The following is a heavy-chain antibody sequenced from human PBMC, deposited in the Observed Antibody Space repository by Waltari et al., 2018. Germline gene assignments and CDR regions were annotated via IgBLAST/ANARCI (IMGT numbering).Heavy chain of an antibody. CDR3: AIQTRGDIVATLNYFDY. D-gene: IGHD5-12*01. J-gene: IGHJ4*02. Sequence: QVQLVQSGAEVKKPGSSVKVSCKASGGTFSSYAISWVRQAPGQGLEWMGGIIPIFGTANYAQKFQGRVTITADKSTSTAYMELSSLRSEDTAVYYCAIQTRGDIVATLNYFDYWGQGTLVTVSS. CDR2: IIPIFGTA. V-gene: IGHV1-69*14. CDR1: GGTFSSYA.